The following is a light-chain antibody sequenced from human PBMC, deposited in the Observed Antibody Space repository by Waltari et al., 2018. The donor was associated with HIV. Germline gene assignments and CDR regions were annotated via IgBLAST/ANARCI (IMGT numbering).Light chain of an antibody. CDR3: ATREDSLKVVI. CDR2: NNK. Sequence: QSVLTHPPSASGTPGQRLTLSYSGSNSKLGLHPVSCSQQPPETVPKLLIKNNKQRPQGVPDLFSGSKSRTSASPAISGLQSDEEAEYYCATREDSLKVVIFGGETTLTFV. CDR1: NSKLGLHP. J-gene: IGLJ2*01. V-gene: IGLV1-44*01.